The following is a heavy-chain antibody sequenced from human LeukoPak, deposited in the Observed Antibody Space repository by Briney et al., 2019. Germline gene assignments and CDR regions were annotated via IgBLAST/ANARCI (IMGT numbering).Heavy chain of an antibody. V-gene: IGHV3-53*01. D-gene: IGHD4-17*01. J-gene: IGHJ4*02. CDR2: IYSGGST. CDR3: ARDLTVTNFDY. CDR1: GFTVSSNY. Sequence: GESLRLSCVASGFTVSSNYMSWVRQAPGKGLEWVSVIYSGGSTYYADSVKGRFTISRDNSKNTLYLQMNSLRAEDTAVYYCARDLTVTNFDYWGQGTLVTVSS.